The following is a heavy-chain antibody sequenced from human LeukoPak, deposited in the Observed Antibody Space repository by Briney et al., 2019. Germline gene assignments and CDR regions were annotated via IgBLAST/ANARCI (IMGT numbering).Heavy chain of an antibody. Sequence: GASVKVSCKASGYTFTAYYMHWVRQAPGQGLEWMGWINPNRGGTDYAQKFQGRVTMTRDTSISTAYMELSRLRYDDTAVYYCASGYRFRNWGQGTLVTVSS. CDR3: ASGYRFRN. CDR1: GYTFTAYY. D-gene: IGHD5-18*01. J-gene: IGHJ4*02. CDR2: INPNRGGT. V-gene: IGHV1-2*02.